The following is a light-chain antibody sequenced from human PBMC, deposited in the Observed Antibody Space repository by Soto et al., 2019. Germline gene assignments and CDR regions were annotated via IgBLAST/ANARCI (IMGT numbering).Light chain of an antibody. CDR3: QQRSNWRT. Sequence: EIVLTQSPATLSLSPGERATLSCRASQSVSSYLAWYQQKPGQAPRLLIYDASSRATGIPARFSGSRSGTAFTLTISSLEPEDFAVYYCQQRSNWRTFGGGTKVEIK. J-gene: IGKJ4*01. CDR2: DAS. V-gene: IGKV3-11*01. CDR1: QSVSSY.